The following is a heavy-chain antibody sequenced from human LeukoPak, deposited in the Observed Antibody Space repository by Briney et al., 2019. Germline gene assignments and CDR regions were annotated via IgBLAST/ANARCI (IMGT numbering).Heavy chain of an antibody. D-gene: IGHD3-22*01. J-gene: IGHJ4*02. V-gene: IGHV3-23*01. Sequence: GTLSLTCAVSGGSINIDNWWSWVRQPPGKGLEWVSTINNGGQNTHYADSVKGRFTISRDNSKNTLYLQVNSLRAEDTALYYCAIDPADYFETNSLDFWGQGTPVTVSS. CDR1: GGSINIDN. CDR3: AIDPADYFETNSLDF. CDR2: INNGGQNT.